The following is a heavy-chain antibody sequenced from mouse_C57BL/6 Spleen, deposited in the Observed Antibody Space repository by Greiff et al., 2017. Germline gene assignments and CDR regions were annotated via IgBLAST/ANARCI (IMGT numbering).Heavy chain of an antibody. CDR1: GFTFSDYG. Sequence: EVKLVESGGGLVKPGGSLKLSCAASGFTFSDYGMHWVRQAPEKGLEWVAYISSGSSTIYYADTVKGRFTISRDNAKNTLFLQMTSLRSEDTAMDYCARDYDDAMDYWGQGTAVTVSS. CDR2: ISSGSSTI. V-gene: IGHV5-17*01. CDR3: ARDYDDAMDY. J-gene: IGHJ4*01. D-gene: IGHD2-4*01.